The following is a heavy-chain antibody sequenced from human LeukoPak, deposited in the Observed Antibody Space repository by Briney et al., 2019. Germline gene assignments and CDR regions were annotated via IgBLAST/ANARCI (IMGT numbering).Heavy chain of an antibody. Sequence: SETLSLTCTVSGDSVTNDFFWGWVRQPPGKELEWIGSFCLGRDTYYRPSLKSRVTISVDTSKNQFSLNLISVTAADTAVYYCARWASISRQPGGFFDHWGQGTLVTVSS. CDR3: ARWASISRQPGGFFDH. CDR1: GDSVTNDFF. V-gene: IGHV4-38-2*02. CDR2: FCLGRDT. D-gene: IGHD3-16*01. J-gene: IGHJ4*02.